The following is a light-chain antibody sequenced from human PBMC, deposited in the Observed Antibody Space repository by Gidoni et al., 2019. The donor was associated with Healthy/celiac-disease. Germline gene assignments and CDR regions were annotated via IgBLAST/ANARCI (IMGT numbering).Light chain of an antibody. V-gene: IGKV3-11*01. CDR2: DAS. Sequence: EIVLTQSPATLSLSPGERATLSCRASQSVSSYLAWYQQKPGQAPRLLIYDASNRATGIPARFSGSGSGTDFTLTIRSLAPEDFAFYYCQQRSNWPWTFGQGTKVEIK. CDR1: QSVSSY. J-gene: IGKJ1*01. CDR3: QQRSNWPWT.